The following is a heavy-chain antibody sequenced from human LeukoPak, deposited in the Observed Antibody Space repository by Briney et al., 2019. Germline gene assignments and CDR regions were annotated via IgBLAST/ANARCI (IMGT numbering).Heavy chain of an antibody. CDR1: GFTFTDYT. CDR3: ARDPEHYGSGSYLDY. J-gene: IGHJ4*02. CDR2: VSSSSSFI. Sequence: GGSLRLSCAASGFTFTDYTMNWVRQAPGKGLEWVSSVSSSSSFISYADSVRGRFTISRDNTKNSLYLQMNSLRAEDTAMYYCARDPEHYGSGSYLDYWGQGSLVTVSS. V-gene: IGHV3-21*06. D-gene: IGHD3-10*01.